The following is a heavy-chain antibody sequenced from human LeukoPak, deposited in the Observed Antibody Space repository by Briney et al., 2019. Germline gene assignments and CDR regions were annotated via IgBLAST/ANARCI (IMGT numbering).Heavy chain of an antibody. CDR2: IYYSGST. CDR1: GGSISSYY. Sequence: SETLSLTCTVSGGSISSYYWSWIRQPPGKGLEWIGYIYYSGSTNYNPSLKSRVTISVDTSKNEFSLKLSSVTAADTAVYYCARLTGYSSESWFDPWGQGTLVTVSS. CDR3: ARLTGYSSESWFDP. D-gene: IGHD3-9*01. V-gene: IGHV4-59*01. J-gene: IGHJ5*02.